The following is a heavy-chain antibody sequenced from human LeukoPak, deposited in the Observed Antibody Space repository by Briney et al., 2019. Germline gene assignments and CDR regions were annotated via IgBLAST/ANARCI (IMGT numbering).Heavy chain of an antibody. CDR1: GFTFSSYA. V-gene: IGHV3-23*01. Sequence: GGSLRLSCAASGFTFSSYAMSWVRQAPGEGREWGSSISGSGGSTYYADSVKGRFTISRDNSKNTLYLKMTSLRAEDTAVYYCAKNGYCSSTSCFSFDYWGQGTLVTVSS. D-gene: IGHD2-2*01. CDR3: AKNGYCSSTSCFSFDY. CDR2: ISGSGGST. J-gene: IGHJ4*02.